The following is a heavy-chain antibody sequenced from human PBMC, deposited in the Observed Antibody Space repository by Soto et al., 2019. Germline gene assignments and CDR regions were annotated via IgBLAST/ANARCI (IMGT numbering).Heavy chain of an antibody. J-gene: IGHJ4*02. D-gene: IGHD6-6*01. CDR3: ARAGAARSLDY. V-gene: IGHV1-18*01. CDR2: ISAYNGNT. CDR1: GYTFTSYG. Sequence: RASVKVSCKASGYTFTSYGITWVRQAPGQGLGWMGWISAYNGNTNYAQKLQGRVTMTTDTSTTTAYMELRSLRSDDTAVYYCARAGAARSLDYWGQGTLVTVSS.